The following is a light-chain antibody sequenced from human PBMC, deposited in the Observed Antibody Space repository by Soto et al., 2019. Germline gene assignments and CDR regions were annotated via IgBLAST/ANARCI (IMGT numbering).Light chain of an antibody. CDR3: SSFPPTSTHV. J-gene: IGLJ1*01. Sequence: QSVLTQPASVSGSPGQSITISCTGTSSDIGGYNYVSWYQHLPGKAPKLMIYDVSNRPSGVSDRFSGSKSGNTASLTISGLQAEDEADYYCSSFPPTSTHVFGSGTKVTVL. V-gene: IGLV2-14*03. CDR1: SSDIGGYNY. CDR2: DVS.